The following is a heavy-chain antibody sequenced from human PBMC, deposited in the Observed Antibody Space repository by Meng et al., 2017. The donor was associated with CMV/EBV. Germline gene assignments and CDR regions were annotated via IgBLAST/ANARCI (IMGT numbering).Heavy chain of an antibody. J-gene: IGHJ6*02. V-gene: IGHV3-74*01. D-gene: IGHD6-6*01. CDR1: GFTLSHYW. Sequence: ESLKISCAASGFTLSHYWMHWVRQAPGKGLVWVSRINSDGSSTSYADSVKGRFTISRDNAKNTLYLQMNSLRAEDTAVYYCARGNEYSSSYYYYYYGMDVWGQGTTVTVSS. CDR3: ARGNEYSSSYYYYYYGMDV. CDR2: INSDGSST.